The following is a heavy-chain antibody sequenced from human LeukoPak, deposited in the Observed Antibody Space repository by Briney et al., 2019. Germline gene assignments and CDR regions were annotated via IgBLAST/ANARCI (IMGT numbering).Heavy chain of an antibody. CDR2: MNPNSGNT. CDR3: ARGLKELDV. CDR1: GYTFTGYY. D-gene: IGHD2/OR15-2a*01. Sequence: GASVKVSCKASGYTFTGYYMHWVRQAPGQGLEWMGWMNPNSGNTGYAQKFQGRVTMTRNTSISTAYMELSSLRSEDTAVYYCARGLKELDVWGKGTTVTVSS. J-gene: IGHJ6*04. V-gene: IGHV1-8*02.